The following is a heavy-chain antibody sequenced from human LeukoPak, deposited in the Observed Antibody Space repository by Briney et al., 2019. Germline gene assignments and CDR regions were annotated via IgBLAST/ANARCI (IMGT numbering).Heavy chain of an antibody. CDR3: ARAHYDDTGAYFDY. V-gene: IGHV3-30*02. CDR2: IRYDGSNK. Sequence: GGSLRLSCAASGFTFSSYGMHWVRQAPGKGLEWVAYIRYDGSNKYYADSVKGRFTISRDISKNTLYLQMNSLRAEDTAVYYCARAHYDDTGAYFDYWGQGTLVTVSS. CDR1: GFTFSSYG. D-gene: IGHD3-22*01. J-gene: IGHJ4*02.